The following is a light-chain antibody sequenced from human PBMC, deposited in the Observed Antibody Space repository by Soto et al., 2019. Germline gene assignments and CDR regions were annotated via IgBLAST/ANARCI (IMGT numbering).Light chain of an antibody. CDR3: QSYDSSLSGYV. CDR1: SSNIGAGYY. CDR2: GNS. V-gene: IGLV1-40*01. J-gene: IGLJ1*01. Sequence: QSVLTQPPSVSGAPGQRVTISCTGSSSNIGAGYYVHWYQQLPGTAPKLLIYGNSNRPSGVPDRFSGSKSGTSASLAITGLQAEDEADYYCQSYDSSLSGYVFGTGTKLTV.